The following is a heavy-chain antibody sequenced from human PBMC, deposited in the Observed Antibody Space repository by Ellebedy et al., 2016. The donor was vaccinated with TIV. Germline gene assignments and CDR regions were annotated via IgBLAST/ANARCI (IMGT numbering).Heavy chain of an antibody. V-gene: IGHV1-2*02. J-gene: IGHJ4*02. CDR2: INPSNGGT. CDR3: ARVSGELRRTPDYWFFDY. CDR1: GYTFSDYY. D-gene: IGHD1-1*01. Sequence: ASVKVSCXASGYTFSDYYIHWVRQAPGQGLEWMGWINPSNGGTEYSQTFQGRVTMTAHSSIATAYMDLGRLRSDDTAVYYCARVSGELRRTPDYWFFDYWGQGTLVTVSS.